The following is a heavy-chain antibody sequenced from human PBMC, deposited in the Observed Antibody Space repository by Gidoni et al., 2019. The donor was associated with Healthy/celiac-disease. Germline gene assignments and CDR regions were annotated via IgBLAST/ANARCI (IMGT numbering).Heavy chain of an antibody. J-gene: IGHJ4*02. CDR3: TTAGGSYVSVGDY. Sequence: EVQLVESGGGLVKPGGSLRLSCASSGFPFSNAWMSWVRQATGKGLEWVGRIKSKTDGGTTDYAAPVKGRFTISRDDSKNTLYLQMNSLKTEDTAVYYCTTAGGSYVSVGDYWGQGTLVTVSS. CDR2: IKSKTDGGTT. CDR1: GFPFSNAW. V-gene: IGHV3-15*01. D-gene: IGHD1-26*01.